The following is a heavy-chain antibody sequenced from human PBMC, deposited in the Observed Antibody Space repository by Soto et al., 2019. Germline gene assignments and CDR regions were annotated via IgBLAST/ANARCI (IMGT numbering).Heavy chain of an antibody. CDR3: ARPRTSDWAYDI. J-gene: IGHJ3*02. CDR1: GFTFSSYW. CDR2: IKTDGSDT. Sequence: EMQLVESGGGLVQPGGSLRLSCAASGFTFSSYWMHWVRQSPGKGLVWVSRIKTDGSDTHYADSVKGRFTISRDNAKNTLYLQMNSLRDEDTAVYYCARPRTSDWAYDIWGQGTMVIVSS. D-gene: IGHD3-9*01. V-gene: IGHV3-74*01.